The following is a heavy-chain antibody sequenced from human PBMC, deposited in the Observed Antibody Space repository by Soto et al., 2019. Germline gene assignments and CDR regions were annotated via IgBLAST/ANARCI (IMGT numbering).Heavy chain of an antibody. CDR3: ARDSLYCSGGSCYERYFDY. V-gene: IGHV1-18*01. J-gene: IGHJ4*02. CDR1: GYPFTSYG. CDR2: ISVYNGNA. D-gene: IGHD2-15*01. Sequence: ASVKVSCKASGYPFTSYGISWVRQAPGQGLEWMGWISVYNGNANSVQKFQGRVTMTTDTSTSTAYMELRSLRSDDTAVYYCARDSLYCSGGSCYERYFDYWGQGTLVTVSS.